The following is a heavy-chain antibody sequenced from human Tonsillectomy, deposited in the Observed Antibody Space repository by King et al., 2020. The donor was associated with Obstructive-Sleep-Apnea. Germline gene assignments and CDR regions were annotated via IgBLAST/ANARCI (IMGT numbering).Heavy chain of an antibody. CDR3: AKGYSGCDYAFDL. Sequence: VQLVQSGGGVVQPGTSLRLSCAASGFTFSSYGMHWVRQAPGKGLEWVAVISYDGSNKYYADSVKVRFTISRDNSKNTLYLQMNSLRGEDTAVYFCAKGYSGCDYAFDLWGQGTMVTVSS. J-gene: IGHJ3*01. CDR2: ISYDGSNK. V-gene: IGHV3-30*18. D-gene: IGHD5-12*01. CDR1: GFTFSSYG.